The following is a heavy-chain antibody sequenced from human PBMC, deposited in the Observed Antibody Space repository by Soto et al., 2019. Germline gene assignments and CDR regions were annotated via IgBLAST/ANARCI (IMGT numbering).Heavy chain of an antibody. D-gene: IGHD3-22*01. Sequence: LETLPVSSSVSGGSSSSYSWSWIRQPTGKGLEWIGYIYYSGSTNYNPSLKSRVTISVDTSKNQFSLKLSSVTDADTAVYYCAGHNYYDSSGYLTATFDYRGHGTPVTVSP. CDR2: IYYSGST. J-gene: IGHJ4*01. CDR1: GGSSSSYS. V-gene: IGHV4-59*01. CDR3: AGHNYYDSSGYLTATFDY.